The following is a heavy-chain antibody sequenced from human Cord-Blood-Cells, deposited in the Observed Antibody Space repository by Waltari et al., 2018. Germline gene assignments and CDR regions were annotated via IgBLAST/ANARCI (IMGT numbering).Heavy chain of an antibody. J-gene: IGHJ5*02. V-gene: IGHV4-34*01. D-gene: IGHD5-18*01. CDR2: IKHSGNP. CDR3: ARGETRGDTAMVEVGNWFDP. CDR1: GGSFSGYY. Sequence: QVQLQQWGAGLLKPSETLSLTCAVYGGSFSGYYWSWIRQPPGKWLEWIGEIKHSGNPNYNPSLKSRVTISVDTSKNQFSLKLSSVTAADTAVYYCARGETRGDTAMVEVGNWFDPWGQGTLVTVSS.